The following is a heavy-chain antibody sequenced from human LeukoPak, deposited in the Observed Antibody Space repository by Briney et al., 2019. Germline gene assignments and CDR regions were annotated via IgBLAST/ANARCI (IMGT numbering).Heavy chain of an antibody. CDR2: ISSSSSYI. V-gene: IGHV3-21*01. J-gene: IGHJ3*02. CDR3: ARFNSGSYRDAFDI. Sequence: GGSLRLSCAASGFTFSSYSMNWVRQAPGKGLEWVSSISSSSSYIYYADSVKGRFTISRDNAKNSLYLQMNSLRAEDTAVYCCARFNSGSYRDAFDIWGQGTMVTVSS. D-gene: IGHD1-26*01. CDR1: GFTFSSYS.